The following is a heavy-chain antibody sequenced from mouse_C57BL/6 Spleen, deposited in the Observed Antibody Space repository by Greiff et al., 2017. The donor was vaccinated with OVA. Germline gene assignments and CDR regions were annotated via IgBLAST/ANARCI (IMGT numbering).Heavy chain of an antibody. CDR1: GYTFTSYW. J-gene: IGHJ4*01. Sequence: QVQLKQPGAELVKPGASVKLSCKASGYTFTSYWMQWVKQRPGQGLEWIGEIDPSDSYTNYNQKFKGKATLTVDTSSSTAYMQLSSLTSEDSAVYYCARRGYDYGYAMDYWGQGTSVTVSS. CDR2: IDPSDSYT. CDR3: ARRGYDYGYAMDY. D-gene: IGHD2-4*01. V-gene: IGHV1-50*01.